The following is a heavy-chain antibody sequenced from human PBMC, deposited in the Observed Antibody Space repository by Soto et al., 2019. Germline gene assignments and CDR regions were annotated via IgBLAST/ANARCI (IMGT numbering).Heavy chain of an antibody. V-gene: IGHV3-23*01. CDR2: ISGSGGST. Sequence: GGSLRLSCAASGFTFSSYAMSWVRQAPGKGLEWVSAISGSGGSTYYADSVKGRFTISRDNSKNTLYLQMNSLRAEDTAVYYCAKYTSDFWSGYYPIGTDYYYGMDVWGQGTTVTVSS. D-gene: IGHD3-3*01. CDR3: AKYTSDFWSGYYPIGTDYYYGMDV. J-gene: IGHJ6*02. CDR1: GFTFSSYA.